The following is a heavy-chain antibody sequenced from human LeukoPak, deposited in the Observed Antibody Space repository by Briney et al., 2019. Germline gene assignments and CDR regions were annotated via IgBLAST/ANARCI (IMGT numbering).Heavy chain of an antibody. D-gene: IGHD6-19*01. CDR3: ARDGSSGRANAFDI. Sequence: GGSLRLSCAASGFTFSSYWMHWVRQAPGKGLVRVSRINSDGSSTSYADSVKGRFTISRDNAKNTLYLQMNSLRAEDTAVYYCARDGSSGRANAFDIWGQGTMVTVSS. CDR1: GFTFSSYW. CDR2: INSDGSST. J-gene: IGHJ3*02. V-gene: IGHV3-74*01.